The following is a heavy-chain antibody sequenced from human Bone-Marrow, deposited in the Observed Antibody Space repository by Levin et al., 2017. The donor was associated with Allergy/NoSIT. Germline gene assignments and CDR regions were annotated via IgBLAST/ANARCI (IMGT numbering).Heavy chain of an antibody. CDR2: VSHRGNA. V-gene: IGHV4-4*02. CDR1: GDSMTSNDW. CDR3: AREKQYQLPLYYYYYYIDV. D-gene: IGHD2-2*01. J-gene: IGHJ6*03. Sequence: GSLRLSCAVSGDSMTSNDWWTWVRQPPGKGLEWIGEVSHRGNANYNPSLKNRVTISVDTSKKQFSLRVTSVTAADAAVYYCAREKQYQLPLYYYYYYIDVWGKGTTVIVSS.